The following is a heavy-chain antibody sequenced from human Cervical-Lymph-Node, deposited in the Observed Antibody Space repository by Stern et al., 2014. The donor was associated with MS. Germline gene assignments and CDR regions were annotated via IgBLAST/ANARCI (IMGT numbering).Heavy chain of an antibody. V-gene: IGHV4-31*03. Sequence: QVQLQESGPGVVNPSQTLSLSCTVSGGTLNSGGYSWIWFRQQPGQGLEWVGYIYSSGNTYFNPSLKSRCSIAMDTSKDQFSLKMTSVTTADTAVYYCARGTTGTEAYFQYWGQGTLVTVS. J-gene: IGHJ1*01. CDR3: ARGTTGTEAYFQY. CDR1: GGTLNSGGYS. CDR2: IYSSGNT. D-gene: IGHD1-1*01.